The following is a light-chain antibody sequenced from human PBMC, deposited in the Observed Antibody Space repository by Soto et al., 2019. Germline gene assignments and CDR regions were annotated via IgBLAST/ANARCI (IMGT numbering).Light chain of an antibody. CDR1: QSISSW. CDR3: QQYHNYWT. V-gene: IGKV1-5*03. Sequence: DIQMTQSPSTLSASVGDRVTITCRASQSISSWLAWYQQKPGKAPKLLIYKTSTLESGVPSRFSGSGSGTEFTLTISSLQPDDFATYYCQQYHNYWTFGRGTKVEIK. J-gene: IGKJ1*01. CDR2: KTS.